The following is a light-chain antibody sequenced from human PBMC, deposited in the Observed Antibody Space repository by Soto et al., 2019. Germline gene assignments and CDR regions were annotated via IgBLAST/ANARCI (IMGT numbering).Light chain of an antibody. Sequence: QSALTQPASVSGSPGQSITISCTGTSSDVGGYNYVSWYQHHPGKAPKYMIYDVSSRPSGVSNRFSGSKSGNTASLTISGLQAEDEADYYCSSYTSSSTLYVFGTGTKVTVL. J-gene: IGLJ1*01. CDR1: SSDVGGYNY. V-gene: IGLV2-14*03. CDR2: DVS. CDR3: SSYTSSSTLYV.